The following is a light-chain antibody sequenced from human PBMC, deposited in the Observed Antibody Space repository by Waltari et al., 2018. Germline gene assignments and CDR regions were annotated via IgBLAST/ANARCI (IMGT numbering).Light chain of an antibody. CDR1: QSVSRT. CDR2: DAS. Sequence: ELVLTQSPGTLSLCRGERANLSCRASQSVSRTLAWYQQKPGQAPRLLIYDASTRATGIPDRFSGSGFGTDFSLTISRLEPEDFAVYYCQKYGTLPATFGQGTTVEIK. V-gene: IGKV3-20*01. CDR3: QKYGTLPAT. J-gene: IGKJ1*01.